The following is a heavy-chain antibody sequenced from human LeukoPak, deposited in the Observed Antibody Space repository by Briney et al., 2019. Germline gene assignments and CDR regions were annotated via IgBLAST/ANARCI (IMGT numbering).Heavy chain of an antibody. Sequence: PSETLSLTCTVSGGSISSSSYYWGWIRQPPGKGLEWIGSIYYSGSTYYNPSLKSRVTISVDTSKNQFSLKLSSVTAADTAVYYCAREAAVAGVSYYFDYWGQGTLVAVSS. J-gene: IGHJ4*02. D-gene: IGHD6-19*01. CDR1: GGSISSSSYY. CDR2: IYYSGST. CDR3: AREAAVAGVSYYFDY. V-gene: IGHV4-39*07.